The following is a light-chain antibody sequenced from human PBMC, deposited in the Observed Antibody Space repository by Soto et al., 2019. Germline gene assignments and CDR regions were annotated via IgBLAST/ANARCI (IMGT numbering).Light chain of an antibody. CDR2: WAS. CDR3: HQCYSSPFT. Sequence: DIVMTQSPDSLAVSLGERAAINCKSSQTVLYSSNNKNYLAWYQQKPGQPPKLLIDWASTRESGVPDRFSGSGSGTDFTLTISSLQAEDVAVYYCHQCYSSPFTFGQGTKLEIK. CDR1: QTVLYSSNNKNY. V-gene: IGKV4-1*01. J-gene: IGKJ2*01.